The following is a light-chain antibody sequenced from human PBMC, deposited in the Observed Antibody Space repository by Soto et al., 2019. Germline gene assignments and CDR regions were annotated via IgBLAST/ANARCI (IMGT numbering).Light chain of an antibody. J-gene: IGLJ1*01. Sequence: SARKRAASASGAPVRGGSIICTGTSSDVGGYNYVSWYQHHPGKAPKLIIYEVYKRPSGVPDRFSGSKSGNTAALTVSGLQAEDEADYYCSSYVGTNSYVFGTGTKVTVL. CDR1: SSDVGGYNY. CDR3: SSYVGTNSYV. V-gene: IGLV2-8*01. CDR2: EVY.